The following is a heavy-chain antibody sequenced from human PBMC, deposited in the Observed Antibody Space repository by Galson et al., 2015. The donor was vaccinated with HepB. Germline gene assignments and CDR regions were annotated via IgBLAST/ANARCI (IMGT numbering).Heavy chain of an antibody. CDR1: GFTFSSYA. Sequence: SLRLSCAASGFTFSSYAMHWVRQAPGKGLEWVAVISYDGSNKYYADSAKGRFTISRDNSKNTLYLQMNSLRAEDTAVYYCARGRYYDSSGYLDYWGQGTLVTVSS. V-gene: IGHV3-30-3*01. CDR2: ISYDGSNK. D-gene: IGHD3-22*01. J-gene: IGHJ4*02. CDR3: ARGRYYDSSGYLDY.